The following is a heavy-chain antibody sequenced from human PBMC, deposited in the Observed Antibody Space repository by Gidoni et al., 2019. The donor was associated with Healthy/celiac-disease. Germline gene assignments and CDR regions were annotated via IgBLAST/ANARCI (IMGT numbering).Heavy chain of an antibody. Sequence: EVQLVESGGGLVQPGRSLRLSCTASGFTLVDFAMSWVRQAPGKGLEWVGFIRSKAYGGTTEYAASVKGRFTISRDDSKSIAYLQMNSLKTEDTAVYYCTRDPFRSSVLKLNWFDPWGQGTLVTVSS. V-gene: IGHV3-49*04. CDR1: GFTLVDFA. J-gene: IGHJ5*02. CDR2: IRSKAYGGTT. D-gene: IGHD6-19*01. CDR3: TRDPFRSSVLKLNWFDP.